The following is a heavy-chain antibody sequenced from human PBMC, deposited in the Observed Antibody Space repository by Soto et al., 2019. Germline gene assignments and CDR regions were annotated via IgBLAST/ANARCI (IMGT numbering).Heavy chain of an antibody. D-gene: IGHD1-26*01. Sequence: EVQLVESGGGLVKPGGSLRLSCAASGFTFSNAWMNWVRQAPGKGLEWVGRIKSKTDGGTTDYAAPVKGSFTISRDDSKNTLYLQMNSLKTEDTAVYYCTAWYIRGELLRYYYYYGMDVWGQGTTVTVSS. J-gene: IGHJ6*02. CDR2: IKSKTDGGTT. V-gene: IGHV3-15*07. CDR3: TAWYIRGELLRYYYYYGMDV. CDR1: GFTFSNAW.